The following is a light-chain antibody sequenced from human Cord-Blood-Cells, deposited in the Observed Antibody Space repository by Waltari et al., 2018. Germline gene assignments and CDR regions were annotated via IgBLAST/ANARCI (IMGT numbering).Light chain of an antibody. Sequence: QSALTQPASVSGSPGQSTTIPCTGTSRDVGGYHYVSWHQQHPGKAPKLIFYCVSNRPSGVSNRFSGSKSGNTASLTISGLQAEDEADYYCSSYTSSSTRVFGGGTKLTVL. CDR1: SRDVGGYHY. CDR2: CVS. J-gene: IGLJ3*02. V-gene: IGLV2-14*01. CDR3: SSYTSSSTRV.